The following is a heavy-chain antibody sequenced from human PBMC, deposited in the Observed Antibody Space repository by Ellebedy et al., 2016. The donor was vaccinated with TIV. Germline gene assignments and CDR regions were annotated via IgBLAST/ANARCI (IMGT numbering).Heavy chain of an antibody. Sequence: LRLSCTVSGGSITSEAYYWSWIRQYPGKGLEWIGFSDYSGSTNYNASLKGRVEISIDKSTNQFTLKLTSVTAADTAVYFCARGGSTVRGVIGYWGQGTLVTVSS. CDR1: GGSITSEAYY. D-gene: IGHD3-10*01. V-gene: IGHV4-31*03. CDR2: SDYSGST. CDR3: ARGGSTVRGVIGY. J-gene: IGHJ4*02.